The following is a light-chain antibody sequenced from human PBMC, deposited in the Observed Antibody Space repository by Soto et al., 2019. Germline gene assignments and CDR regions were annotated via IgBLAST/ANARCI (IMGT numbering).Light chain of an antibody. CDR3: SSYAGSNNLV. J-gene: IGLJ2*01. Sequence: ALTQPPSASGSPGQSVTISCTGTSSDVGGYNYVSWYQQHPGKAPKLMIYYVSSRPSGVPDRFSGSKSGNTASLTVSGLQAEDEADYYCSSYAGSNNLVFGGGTKLTVL. CDR2: YVS. CDR1: SSDVGGYNY. V-gene: IGLV2-8*01.